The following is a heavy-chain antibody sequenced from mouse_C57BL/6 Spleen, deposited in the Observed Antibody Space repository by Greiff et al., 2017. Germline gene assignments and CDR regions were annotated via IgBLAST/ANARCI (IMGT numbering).Heavy chain of an antibody. CDR1: GFTFSNYW. CDR3: TGGTVVPRY. CDR2: IRLKSDNYAT. J-gene: IGHJ2*01. D-gene: IGHD1-1*01. V-gene: IGHV6-3*01. Sequence: EVKVEESGGGLVQPGGSMKLSCVASGFTFSNYWMNWVRQSPEKGLEWVAQIRLKSDNYATHYAESVKGRFTISRDDSKSSVYLQMNNLRAEDTGIYYCTGGTVVPRYWGKGTTLTVSS.